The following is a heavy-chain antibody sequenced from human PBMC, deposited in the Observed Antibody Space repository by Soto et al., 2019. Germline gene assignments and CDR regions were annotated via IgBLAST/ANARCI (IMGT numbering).Heavy chain of an antibody. V-gene: IGHV1-18*01. CDR2: ISAYNGNT. CDR3: ARDFIESFEPPGY. J-gene: IGHJ4*02. Sequence: ASLKVYCKSSGSTFTIYGISWVRQKPGQGLEWMGWISAYNGNTNYAQKLQGRVTMTTDTSTSTAYMELRSLRSDDTAVYYCARDFIESFEPPGYWGQGTLVTVSS. CDR1: GSTFTIYG. D-gene: IGHD3-16*01.